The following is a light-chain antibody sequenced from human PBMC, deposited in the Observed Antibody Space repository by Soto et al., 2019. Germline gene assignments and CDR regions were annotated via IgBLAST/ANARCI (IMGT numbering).Light chain of an antibody. CDR1: SSYVGSYNR. J-gene: IGLJ1*01. CDR2: EVS. Sequence: LTQPPSVSGSPGQSVAISCTGTSSYVGSYNRVSWYQQPPGTAPKLVIYEVSNRPSGVPDRFSGSKSGNTASLTISGLQAEDEADYYCNSYTTANTYVFGTGTKVTVL. V-gene: IGLV2-18*02. CDR3: NSYTTANTYV.